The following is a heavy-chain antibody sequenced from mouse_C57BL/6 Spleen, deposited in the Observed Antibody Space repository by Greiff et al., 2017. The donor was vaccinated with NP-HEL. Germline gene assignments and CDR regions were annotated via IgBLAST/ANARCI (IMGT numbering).Heavy chain of an antibody. J-gene: IGHJ4*01. D-gene: IGHD2-3*01. CDR3: ARGYDGSLYAMDY. CDR2: INPSTGGT. CDR1: GYSFTGYY. V-gene: IGHV1-42*01. Sequence: EVQLQQSGPELVKPGASVKISCKASGYSFTGYYMNWVKQSPEKSLEWIGEINPSTGGTTYNQKFKAKATLTVDKSSSTAYMQLKSLTSEDSAVYYCARGYDGSLYAMDYWGQGTSVTVSS.